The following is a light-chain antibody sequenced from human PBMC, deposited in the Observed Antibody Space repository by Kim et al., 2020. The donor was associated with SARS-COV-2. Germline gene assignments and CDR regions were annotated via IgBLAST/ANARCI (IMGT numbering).Light chain of an antibody. CDR2: QDT. CDR3: QAWDSGTAV. Sequence: SLSQGQTASITCSGDKLGDKHTCWYQQKPGQSPVLVIYQDTKRPSGVPGRFSGSSSGNTATLTISGTQAMDEADYYCQAWDSGTAVFGGGTQLTVL. V-gene: IGLV3-1*01. CDR1: KLGDKH. J-gene: IGLJ3*02.